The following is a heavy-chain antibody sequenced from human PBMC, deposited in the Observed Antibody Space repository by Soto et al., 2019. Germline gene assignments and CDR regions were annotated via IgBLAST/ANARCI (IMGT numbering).Heavy chain of an antibody. V-gene: IGHV4-39*01. CDR1: GGSVSSSSFF. CDR2: IYYSGTT. Sequence: PSETLSLTCTVSGGSVSSSSFFWGWIRQSPGKGLEWIGSIYYSGTTYYNPSLKSRVTISVDTSKSQFSLRVSPVTAADTAVYYCGRHPATSETYFYGMDVWGQGTTVTVSS. J-gene: IGHJ6*02. CDR3: GRHPATSETYFYGMDV.